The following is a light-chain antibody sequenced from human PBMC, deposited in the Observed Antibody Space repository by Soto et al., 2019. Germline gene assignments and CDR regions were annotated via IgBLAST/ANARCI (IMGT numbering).Light chain of an antibody. CDR3: QQYGSSCT. CDR1: QSVSNNY. V-gene: IGKV3-20*01. J-gene: IGKJ1*01. CDR2: GAS. Sequence: IELTQSPGTLSLSPGEGDTLSCRARQSVSNNYLAWYQRNRGQAPRLLIYGASNRATGIPDMCSGSGSGTYFTLTISRLEPEDFAVYCWQQYGSSCTFGQGTKVDIK.